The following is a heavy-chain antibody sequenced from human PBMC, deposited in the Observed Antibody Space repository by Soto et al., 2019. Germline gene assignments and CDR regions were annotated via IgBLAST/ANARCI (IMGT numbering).Heavy chain of an antibody. D-gene: IGHD3-22*01. CDR2: IWYDGSNK. CDR3: ARDPYYDSSGYPSDY. Sequence: GGSLRLSCAASGFTFSSYGMHWVRQAPGKGLEWVAVIWYDGSNKYYADSVKGRFTISRDNSKNTLYLQMNSLRAEDTAVYYCARDPYYDSSGYPSDYWGQGTLVTVSS. V-gene: IGHV3-33*01. J-gene: IGHJ4*02. CDR1: GFTFSSYG.